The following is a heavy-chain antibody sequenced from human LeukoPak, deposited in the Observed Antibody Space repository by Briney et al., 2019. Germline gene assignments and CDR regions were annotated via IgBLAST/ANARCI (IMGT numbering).Heavy chain of an antibody. CDR1: GLIFSRYA. J-gene: IGHJ5*02. CDR2: TSDHGGNK. Sequence: GGALRLSCAGSGLIFSRYAMHWVRQAPGRGLEGVAGTSDHGGNKYYLDSVKGRFTTSRDNSKNPLYLQMSSLRPEDTAVYYCARDRFVESGNWFDPWGQGTLVTVSS. D-gene: IGHD3-3*01. V-gene: IGHV3-30-3*01. CDR3: ARDRFVESGNWFDP.